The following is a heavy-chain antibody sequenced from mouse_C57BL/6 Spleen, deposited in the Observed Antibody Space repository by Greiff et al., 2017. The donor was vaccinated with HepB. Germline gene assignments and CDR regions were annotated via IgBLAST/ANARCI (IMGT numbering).Heavy chain of an antibody. J-gene: IGHJ2*01. D-gene: IGHD1-1*01. Sequence: LVESGPELVKPGASVKISCKASGYAFSSSWMNWVKQRPGKGLEWIGRIYPGDGDTNYNGKFKGKATLTADKSSSTAYMQLSSLTSEDSAVYFCAGVYGSSPFDYWGQGTTLTVSS. CDR2: IYPGDGDT. V-gene: IGHV1-82*01. CDR3: AGVYGSSPFDY. CDR1: GYAFSSSW.